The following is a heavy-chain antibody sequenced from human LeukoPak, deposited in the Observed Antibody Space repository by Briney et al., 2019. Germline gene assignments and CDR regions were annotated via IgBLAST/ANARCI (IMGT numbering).Heavy chain of an antibody. Sequence: GGSLRLSCAASGFTFSSYGMHWVRQAPGKGLEWVAFIRYDGSNKYYADSVKGRFTISRDNSKNTLYLQMNSLRAEDTAVYYCAKDCSSTSCYDYWGQGTLVTVSS. CDR1: GFTFSSYG. J-gene: IGHJ4*02. V-gene: IGHV3-30*02. D-gene: IGHD2-2*01. CDR2: IRYDGSNK. CDR3: AKDCSSTSCYDY.